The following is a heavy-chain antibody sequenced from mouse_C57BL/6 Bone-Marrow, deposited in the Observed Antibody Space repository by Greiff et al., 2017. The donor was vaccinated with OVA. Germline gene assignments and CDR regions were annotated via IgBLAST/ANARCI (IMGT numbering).Heavy chain of an antibody. D-gene: IGHD2-4*01. CDR2: IDPSDSYT. V-gene: IGHV1-69*01. J-gene: IGHJ4*01. Sequence: VQLQQSGAELVMPGASVRLSCKASGYTFTSYWMHWVKQRPGQGLEWIGEIDPSDSYTNYNQKFKGKSTLTVDKSSSTAYMQLSSLTSEDSAVYYCARSDYDYDAAMDYWGQGTSVTVSS. CDR3: ARSDYDYDAAMDY. CDR1: GYTFTSYW.